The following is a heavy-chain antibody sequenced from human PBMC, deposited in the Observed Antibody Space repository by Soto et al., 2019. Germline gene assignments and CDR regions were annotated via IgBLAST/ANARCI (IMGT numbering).Heavy chain of an antibody. D-gene: IGHD3-16*01. J-gene: IGHJ4*02. CDR3: ARDKTFGGTIGSAFDS. CDR2: IWYDASHK. CDR1: GFTFNNYG. V-gene: IGHV3-33*01. Sequence: QVQVVESGGGVVQPGTSLRLSCAASGFTFNNYGMHWVRQAPGKGLEWVAVIWYDASHKYYADSVKRRFTISRDNSKKTLYLQMSSLRGEDTAVYYCARDKTFGGTIGSAFDSWGQGTLVTVSS.